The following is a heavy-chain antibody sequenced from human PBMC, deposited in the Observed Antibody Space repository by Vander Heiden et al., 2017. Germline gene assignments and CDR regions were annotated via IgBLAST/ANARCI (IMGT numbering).Heavy chain of an antibody. CDR1: GFTFGSKA. J-gene: IGHJ3*02. CDR3: AKENYDFWSGYYFNAFDI. D-gene: IGHD3-3*01. Sequence: EVQLLESGGGLVQPGGSLRLSCAASGFTFGSKAMSWVRQAPGKGLEWVSAISGSGGSTYYADSVKGRFTISRDNSKNTLYLQMNSLRAEDTAVHYCAKENYDFWSGYYFNAFDIWGQGTMVTVSS. CDR2: ISGSGGST. V-gene: IGHV3-23*01.